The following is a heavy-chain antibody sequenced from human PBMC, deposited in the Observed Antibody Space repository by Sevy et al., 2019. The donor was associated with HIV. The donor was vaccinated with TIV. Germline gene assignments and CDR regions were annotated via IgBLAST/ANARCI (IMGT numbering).Heavy chain of an antibody. D-gene: IGHD2-15*01. J-gene: IGHJ1*01. V-gene: IGHV1-18*01. CDR1: GYTFTSNG. CDR3: ARDRGYCSGGSCYIQQ. Sequence: ASVKVSCKASGYTFTSNGSAWVRQAPGQGLEWMGWINTNNGNANYAQKYQGRVTMTTDTSTSTGYMDLRSLRSDDTAMYYCARDRGYCSGGSCYIQQWGQGTLVTVSS. CDR2: INTNNGNA.